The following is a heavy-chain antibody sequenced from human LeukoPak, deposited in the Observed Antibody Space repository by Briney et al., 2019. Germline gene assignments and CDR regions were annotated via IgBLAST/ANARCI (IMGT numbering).Heavy chain of an antibody. Sequence: GASVKVSCKASGGTFSSYAISWVRQAPGQGLEWMGGIIPIFGTANYAQKFQGRVTITADKSTSTAYMELSSLRSEDTAVYYCARDRSPLQLDCSRSSCYAVGGAFDIWGQGTMVTVSS. CDR2: IIPIFGTA. J-gene: IGHJ3*02. CDR1: GGTFSSYA. V-gene: IGHV1-69*06. D-gene: IGHD2-2*01. CDR3: ARDRSPLQLDCSRSSCYAVGGAFDI.